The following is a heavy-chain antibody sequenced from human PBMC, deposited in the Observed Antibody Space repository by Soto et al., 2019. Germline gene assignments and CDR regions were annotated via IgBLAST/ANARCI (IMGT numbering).Heavy chain of an antibody. V-gene: IGHV2-5*02. J-gene: IGHJ4*02. D-gene: IGHD2-2*01. CDR3: ARNIVVVPAAIWGFDY. Sequence: GPTLVNPTQTLTLTCTFSGFSLSTSGVGVGWIRQPPGKALEWLALIYWDDDKRYSPSLKSRLTITKDTSKNQVVLTMTNMDPVDTATYYCARNIVVVPAAIWGFDYWGQGTLVTVSS. CDR2: IYWDDDK. CDR1: GFSLSTSGVG.